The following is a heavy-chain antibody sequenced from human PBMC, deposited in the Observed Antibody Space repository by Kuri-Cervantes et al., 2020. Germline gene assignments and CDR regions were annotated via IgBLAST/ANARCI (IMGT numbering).Heavy chain of an antibody. J-gene: IGHJ6*02. CDR1: GFTFSSYA. CDR3: AKAGEAYYYYYGMDV. V-gene: IGHV3-30*18. CDR2: ISYDGSNK. Sequence: GGSLRLSCAASGFTFSSYAMSWVRQAPGKGLEWVAVISYDGSNKYYADSVKGRFTISRDNSKNTLYLQMNSLRAEDTAVYYCAKAGEAYYYYYGMDVWGLGTTVTVSS.